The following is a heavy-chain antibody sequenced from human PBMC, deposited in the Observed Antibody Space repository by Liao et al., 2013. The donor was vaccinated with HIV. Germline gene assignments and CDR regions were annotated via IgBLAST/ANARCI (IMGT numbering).Heavy chain of an antibody. CDR1: GGSISSSSYY. V-gene: IGHV4-39*07. D-gene: IGHD6-13*01. CDR3: AVGSSWYNGWVY. Sequence: QLQLQESGPGLVKPSETLSLTCTVSGGSISSSSYYWGWIRQPPGKGLEWIGEINHSGSTNYIPSLKSRVTISVDTSKNQFSLNLRSVTAADTAVYYCAVGSSWYNGWVYWGQGTLVTVSS. J-gene: IGHJ4*02. CDR2: INHSGST.